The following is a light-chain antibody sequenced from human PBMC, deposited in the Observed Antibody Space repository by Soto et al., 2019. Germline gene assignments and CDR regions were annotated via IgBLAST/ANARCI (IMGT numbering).Light chain of an antibody. Sequence: IVLTQSPGTLSLSPGERATLSCRASQSVISSHLAWYQQKPGQAPRLLIYAASSRATGIPDRFSGTGSGTDFTLTISRLESEDSAVYFCQHYTRSRGSTFGPGT. CDR2: AAS. CDR1: QSVISSH. V-gene: IGKV3-20*01. J-gene: IGKJ3*01. CDR3: QHYTRSRGST.